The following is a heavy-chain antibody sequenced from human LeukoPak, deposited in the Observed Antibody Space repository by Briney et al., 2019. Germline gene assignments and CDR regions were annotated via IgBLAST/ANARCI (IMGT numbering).Heavy chain of an antibody. V-gene: IGHV4-61*02. Sequence: SETLSLTCTVSGGSISSDIFYWGWIRQPAGKGLEWIGRIYASGSTTYNSSLKSRFAISIDTSKNQFSLQLTSVTAADTAVYYCAGTRRYCSGGSCYNWFDPWGQGTLVTVSS. D-gene: IGHD2-15*01. CDR1: GGSISSDIFY. CDR3: AGTRRYCSGGSCYNWFDP. J-gene: IGHJ5*02. CDR2: IYASGST.